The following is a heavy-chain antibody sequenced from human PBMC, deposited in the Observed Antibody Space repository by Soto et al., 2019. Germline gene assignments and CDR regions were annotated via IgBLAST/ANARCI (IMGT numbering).Heavy chain of an antibody. D-gene: IGHD6-13*01. Sequence: PSQTLSLTCAISGYSVSANSATWNWIIQSPSRGLEWLGRTYYRSKWYSDFALSVTSRIAINADTSKNQFSLQLDSVTPEDTAVYYCARMRGNSWLECWGQGTLVTVSS. CDR2: TYYRSKWYS. CDR3: ARMRGNSWLEC. CDR1: GYSVSANSAT. J-gene: IGHJ4*02. V-gene: IGHV6-1*01.